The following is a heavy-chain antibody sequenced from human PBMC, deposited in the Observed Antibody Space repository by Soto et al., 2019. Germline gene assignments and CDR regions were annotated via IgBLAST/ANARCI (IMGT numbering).Heavy chain of an antibody. Sequence: QVQLVQSGAEVKKPGSSVKVSCKASGGTFSSYAISWVRQAPGQGLECMGGIIPSFGTANYAQKFQGRVTITADESTSTAYMEMSSRRSEDTAVYYCARGPEYSSHTNWFDPWGQGTLVTVSS. CDR2: IIPSFGTA. V-gene: IGHV1-69*01. CDR1: GGTFSSYA. J-gene: IGHJ5*02. D-gene: IGHD6-6*01. CDR3: ARGPEYSSHTNWFDP.